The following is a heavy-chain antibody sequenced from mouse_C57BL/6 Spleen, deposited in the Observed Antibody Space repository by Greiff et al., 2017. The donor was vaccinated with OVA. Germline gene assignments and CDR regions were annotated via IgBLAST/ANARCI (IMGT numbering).Heavy chain of an antibody. Sequence: QVQLKQPGAELVKPAASVTLSCKASGYTFTSYWMHWMKQRPGRDLEWIGRIDPNSGGTKYTEKYKSKATLTVDKPSSTAYMQLSSLTSDDSAVYYCARRWSNLYYAMDDWGQGTSVTV. V-gene: IGHV1-72*01. CDR1: GYTFTSYW. CDR3: ARRWSNLYYAMDD. D-gene: IGHD2-5*01. J-gene: IGHJ4*01. CDR2: IDPNSGGT.